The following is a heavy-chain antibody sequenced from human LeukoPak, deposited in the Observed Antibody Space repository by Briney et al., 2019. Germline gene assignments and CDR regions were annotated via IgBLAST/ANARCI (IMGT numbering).Heavy chain of an antibody. CDR2: IRSKAYGGTT. J-gene: IGHJ5*02. Sequence: GGSLRLSCTASGFTFGDYAMSWVRQAPGKGLEWVGFIRSKAYGGTTEYAASVKGRFTISRDDSKSIAYLQMNSLKTEDTAVYYCTREGGSYSPWGRGTLVTVSS. V-gene: IGHV3-49*04. CDR3: TREGGSYSP. D-gene: IGHD1-26*01. CDR1: GFTFGDYA.